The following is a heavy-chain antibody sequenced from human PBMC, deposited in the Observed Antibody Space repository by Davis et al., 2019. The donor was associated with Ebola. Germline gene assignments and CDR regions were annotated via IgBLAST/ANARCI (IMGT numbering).Heavy chain of an antibody. D-gene: IGHD3-16*01. CDR2: IKQDGSEK. J-gene: IGHJ6*02. CDR1: GFTFSSYW. Sequence: GGSLRLSCAASGFTFSSYWMSWVRQAPGKGLEWVANIKQDGSEKYYVDSVKGRFTISRDNAKNSLYLQMNSLRAEDTAVYYCARVEYYDYIWGSYPYGMDVWGQGTTVTVSS. CDR3: ARVEYYDYIWGSYPYGMDV. V-gene: IGHV3-7*01.